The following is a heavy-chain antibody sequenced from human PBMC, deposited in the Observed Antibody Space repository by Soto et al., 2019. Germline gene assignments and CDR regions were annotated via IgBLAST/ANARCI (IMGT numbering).Heavy chain of an antibody. J-gene: IGHJ4*02. Sequence: SETLSLTCAVYGGSFSGYYWSWIRQPPGKGLEWIGEINHSGSTNYNPSLKSRVTTSVDTSKNQFSLKLSSVTAADTAVYYCARGHIAARPSDYWGQGTLVTVSS. CDR1: GGSFSGYY. D-gene: IGHD6-6*01. V-gene: IGHV4-34*01. CDR3: ARGHIAARPSDY. CDR2: INHSGST.